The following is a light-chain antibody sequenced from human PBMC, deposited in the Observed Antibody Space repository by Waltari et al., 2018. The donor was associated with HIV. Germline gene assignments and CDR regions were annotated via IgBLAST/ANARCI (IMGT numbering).Light chain of an antibody. CDR1: SGAVGGYNY. V-gene: IGLV2-14*01. J-gene: IGLJ3*02. Sequence: QSALTQPASVSGSPGQSITISCTGTSGAVGGYNYVSWYQQHPGKSPKPMIYEVSNRPSGVSQRFSGSTSGNPASLTISGLQAEDEADYYCSSYTSSSTLVFGGGTKLTVL. CDR3: SSYTSSSTLV. CDR2: EVS.